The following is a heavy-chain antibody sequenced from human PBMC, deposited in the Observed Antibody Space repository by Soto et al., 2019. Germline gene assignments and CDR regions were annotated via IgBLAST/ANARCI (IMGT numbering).Heavy chain of an antibody. J-gene: IGHJ6*02. Sequence: GGSLRLSCAASGFTFSSYSMNWVRQAPGKGLEWVSSISSSSSYIYYADSVKGRFTISRDNAKNSLYLQMNSLRAEDTAVYYCARVKKTGELWFGELPRYYYGMDVWGQGTTVTVSS. CDR3: ARVKKTGELWFGELPRYYYGMDV. D-gene: IGHD3-10*01. CDR1: GFTFSSYS. V-gene: IGHV3-21*01. CDR2: ISSSSSYI.